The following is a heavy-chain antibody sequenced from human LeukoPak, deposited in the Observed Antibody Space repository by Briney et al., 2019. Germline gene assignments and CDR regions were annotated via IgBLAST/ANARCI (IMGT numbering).Heavy chain of an antibody. CDR1: GFTVSSNY. V-gene: IGHV3-23*01. CDR2: ISGSGGST. J-gene: IGHJ4*02. Sequence: GGSLRLSCAASGFTVSSNYMSWVRQAPGKGLEWVSAISGSGGSTYYADSVKGRFTISRDNSKNTLYLQMNSLRAEDTAVYYCAKTTRITISGILSRWGQGTLVTVSS. D-gene: IGHD3-3*01. CDR3: AKTTRITISGILSR.